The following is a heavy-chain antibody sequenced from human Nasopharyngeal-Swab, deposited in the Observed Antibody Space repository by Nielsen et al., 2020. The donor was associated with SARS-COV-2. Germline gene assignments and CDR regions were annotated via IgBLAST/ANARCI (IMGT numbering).Heavy chain of an antibody. CDR2: ISSSSSTI. J-gene: IGHJ6*02. D-gene: IGHD4-17*01. CDR1: GFTFSSYS. CDR3: ARAGLRCPQYCYYGMDV. V-gene: IGHV3-48*04. Sequence: GGSLRLSCAASGFTFSSYSMNRVRQAPGKGQEWVSYISSSSSTIYYADSVKGRFTISRDNAKNSLYLQMNSLRAEDTAVYYCARAGLRCPQYCYYGMDVWGQGTTVTVSS.